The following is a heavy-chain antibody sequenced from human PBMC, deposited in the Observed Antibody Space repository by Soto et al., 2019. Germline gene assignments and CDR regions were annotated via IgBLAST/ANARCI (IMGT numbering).Heavy chain of an antibody. CDR2: ISSSSSYI. Sequence: GGSLRLSCAASGFTFSSYSMNWVRQAPGKGLEWVSSISSSSSYIYYADSVKGRFTISRDNAKNSLYLQMNSLRAEDTAVYYCRASGPLYDILTGIPPGYYYMDVWGKGTTVTVSS. D-gene: IGHD3-9*01. CDR3: RASGPLYDILTGIPPGYYYMDV. CDR1: GFTFSSYS. J-gene: IGHJ6*03. V-gene: IGHV3-21*01.